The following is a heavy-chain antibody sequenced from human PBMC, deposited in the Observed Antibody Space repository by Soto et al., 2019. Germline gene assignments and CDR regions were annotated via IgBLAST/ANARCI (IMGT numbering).Heavy chain of an antibody. J-gene: IGHJ6*03. V-gene: IGHV3-33*01. CDR3: AIGGITGTTSEAAYYYYYMDV. CDR2: IWYDGSNK. Sequence: GGSLRLSCAASGFTFSSYGMHWVRQAPGKGLEWVAVIWYDGSNKYYADSVKGRFTISRDNSKNTLYLQMNSLRAEDTAVYYCAIGGITGTTSEAAYYYYYMDVWGKGTTVTVSS. D-gene: IGHD1-7*01. CDR1: GFTFSSYG.